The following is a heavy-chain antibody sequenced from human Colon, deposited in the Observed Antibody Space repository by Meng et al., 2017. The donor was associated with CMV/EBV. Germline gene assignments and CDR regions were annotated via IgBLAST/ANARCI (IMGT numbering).Heavy chain of an antibody. CDR1: GASITSYY. D-gene: IGHD3-10*01. Sequence: VPPRESGPGLVRPSETLSHTCTVSGASITSYYWSWIRQPAGKGLEWIGRVYISGNTNYNPSLKSRVTMSIDTSKNQLSLNIRSVTAADTAVYYCARDSNLSGLAYWGQGTLVTVSS. CDR2: VYISGNT. J-gene: IGHJ4*02. V-gene: IGHV4-4*07. CDR3: ARDSNLSGLAY.